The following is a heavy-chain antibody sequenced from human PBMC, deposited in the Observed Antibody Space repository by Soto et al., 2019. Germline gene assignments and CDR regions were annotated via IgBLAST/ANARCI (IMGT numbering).Heavy chain of an antibody. Sequence: GGSLRLSCAASGFTLSSYWMHWVRQAPGKGLVWVSRINSDGSSTSYADSVKGRFTISRDNAKNTLYLQMNSLRAEDTAVYYCASFGGYTISRDAFDIWGQGTMVTVSS. J-gene: IGHJ3*02. CDR2: INSDGSST. CDR1: GFTLSSYW. V-gene: IGHV3-74*01. CDR3: ASFGGYTISRDAFDI. D-gene: IGHD5-12*01.